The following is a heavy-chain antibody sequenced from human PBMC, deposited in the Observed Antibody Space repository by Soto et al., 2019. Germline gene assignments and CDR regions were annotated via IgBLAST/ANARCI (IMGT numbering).Heavy chain of an antibody. J-gene: IGHJ4*02. Sequence: GGSLRLSCAASGFTFSSYAMSWVRQAPGKGLEWVSAISCSGGITYYAVSLKGRFTSSRDNSKKTLYLQMNSLRAEDTAVYYCAKDPPYYYGCSGYYYFDYWGQGTLFTVSS. D-gene: IGHD3-22*01. CDR3: AKDPPYYYGCSGYYYFDY. CDR2: ISCSGGIT. CDR1: GFTFSSYA. V-gene: IGHV3-23*01.